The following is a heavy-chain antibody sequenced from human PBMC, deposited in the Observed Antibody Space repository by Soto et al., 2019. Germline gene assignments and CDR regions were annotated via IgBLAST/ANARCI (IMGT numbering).Heavy chain of an antibody. V-gene: IGHV5-10-1*01. CDR3: ARHAGIGGVIVRDYYYYGMDV. Sequence: PGESLKISCKGSGYSFTSYWISWVRQMPGKGLEWMGRIDPSDSYTNYSPSFQGHVTISADKSISTAYLQWSSLKASDTAMYYCARHAGIGGVIVRDYYYYGMDVCGQGPTVTVYS. J-gene: IGHJ6*02. D-gene: IGHD3-16*02. CDR1: GYSFTSYW. CDR2: IDPSDSYT.